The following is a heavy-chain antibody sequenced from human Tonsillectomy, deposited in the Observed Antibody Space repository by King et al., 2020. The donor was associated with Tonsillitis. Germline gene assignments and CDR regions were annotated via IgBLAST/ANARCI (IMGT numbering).Heavy chain of an antibody. CDR3: AITYYYDSSGYPTSFDY. V-gene: IGHV4-39*07. D-gene: IGHD3-22*01. CDR2: IYYSGST. CDR1: GGCISSSSYY. Sequence: QLQESGPGLVKPSETLSLTCTVSGGCISSSSYYWGWIRQPPGKGLVWIGSIYYSGSTYYNPSLKSRVTISVDTSKNQFSLKLSSVTAADTAVYYCAITYYYDSSGYPTSFDYWGQGTLVTVSS. J-gene: IGHJ4*02.